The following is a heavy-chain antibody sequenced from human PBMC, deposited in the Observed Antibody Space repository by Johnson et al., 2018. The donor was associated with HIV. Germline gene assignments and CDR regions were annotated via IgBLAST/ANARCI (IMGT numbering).Heavy chain of an antibody. CDR2: IPLDGGIN. D-gene: IGHD3-16*02. Sequence: QVQLVESGGGVVQPGRSLRLSCAASGFTFSNYAMHWVRQAPGKGLEWVPFIPLDGGINYSEDSVKARLTFPGNNSKNTLYLQMNSLRAEDTAVYYCARTEITFGGVIDPHDAFDIWGQGTMVTVSS. V-gene: IGHV3-30-3*01. CDR1: GFTFSNYA. J-gene: IGHJ3*02. CDR3: ARTEITFGGVIDPHDAFDI.